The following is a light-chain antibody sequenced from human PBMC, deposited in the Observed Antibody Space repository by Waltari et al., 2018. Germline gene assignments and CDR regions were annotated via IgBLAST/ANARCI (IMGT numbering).Light chain of an antibody. J-gene: IGKJ1*01. CDR1: QSVSKN. Sequence: EIVMTQSPAILSVSPGERATLSCRASQSVSKNLAWYQQKPGQAPRLLIYGASTRATGVPARFSGSGSGTEFTLTISSLQSEDFAVYYCQQCNDWPRTFGQGTKVEIK. V-gene: IGKV3D-15*01. CDR3: QQCNDWPRT. CDR2: GAS.